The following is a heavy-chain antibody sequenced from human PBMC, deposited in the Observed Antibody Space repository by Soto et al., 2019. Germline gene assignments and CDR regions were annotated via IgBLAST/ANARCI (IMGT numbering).Heavy chain of an antibody. CDR2: INSDGGST. D-gene: IGHD3-3*01. V-gene: IGHV3-74*01. CDR1: GFTFSSYW. Sequence: GGSLRLSCAASGFTFSSYWMHWVRQAPGKGLVWVSRINSDGGSTSYADSVKGRFTISRDNAKNTLYLQMNSLRAEDTAVYYCARGPTSRITIFGVVTPDDYFDYWGQGTLVTVSS. CDR3: ARGPTSRITIFGVVTPDDYFDY. J-gene: IGHJ4*02.